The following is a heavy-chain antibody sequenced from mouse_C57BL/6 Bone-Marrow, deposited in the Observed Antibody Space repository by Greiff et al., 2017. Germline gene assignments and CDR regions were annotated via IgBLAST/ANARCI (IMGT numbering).Heavy chain of an antibody. Sequence: VQVVESGAELARPGASVKLSCKASGYTFTSSGISWVKQRTGQGLEWIGEIYPRSGNTYYNEKFKGKATLTADKSSSTAYMALRSLTSEDSAVYFCARRLFITTVVALGYWGQGTTLTVSS. CDR2: IYPRSGNT. CDR3: ARRLFITTVVALGY. D-gene: IGHD1-1*01. V-gene: IGHV1-81*01. J-gene: IGHJ2*01. CDR1: GYTFTSSG.